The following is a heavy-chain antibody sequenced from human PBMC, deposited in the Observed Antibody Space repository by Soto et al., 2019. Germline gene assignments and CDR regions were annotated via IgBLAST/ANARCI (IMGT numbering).Heavy chain of an antibody. CDR1: GYTFTSYD. J-gene: IGHJ5*02. V-gene: IGHV1-8*01. D-gene: IGHD6-6*01. CDR3: GRVILRSSYEMKWFGP. CDR2: MNPNSGNT. Sequence: QEQLVQSGAEVKKPGASLKVSCKASGYTFTSYDINWVRQATGQGLEWMGWMNPNSGNTGYAQKFQGRVTMTRNTSISTAYMELGSLTSEYTAVYYCGRVILRSSYEMKWFGPWGQGSQVTVSS.